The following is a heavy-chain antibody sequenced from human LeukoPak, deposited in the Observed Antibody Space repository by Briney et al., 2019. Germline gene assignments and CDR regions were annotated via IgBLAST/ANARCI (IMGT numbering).Heavy chain of an antibody. CDR1: GGSFSNYY. CDR3: ARLRYFGGPTSSYYYYYMDV. Sequence: PSETLSLTCAIYGGSFSNYYWSWIRQPPGKGLEWIGEISHSGSTNYNPSLKSRVTISVDTSKNQFSLRLSSVTAADTAVYYCARLRYFGGPTSSYYYYYMDVWGTGTTVTVSS. V-gene: IGHV4-34*01. J-gene: IGHJ6*03. D-gene: IGHD3-9*01. CDR2: ISHSGST.